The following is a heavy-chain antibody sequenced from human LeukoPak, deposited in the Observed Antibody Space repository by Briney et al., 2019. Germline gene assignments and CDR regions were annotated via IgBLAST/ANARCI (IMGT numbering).Heavy chain of an antibody. CDR2: IYTSGST. CDR1: GGSISSGSYY. V-gene: IGHV4-61*02. J-gene: IGHJ4*02. D-gene: IGHD3-3*01. CDR3: ARMYYDFWSGYRHYFDY. Sequence: PSQTLSLTCTVSGGSISSGSYYWSWIRQPAGKGLEWIGRIYTSGSTNYNPSLKSRVTISVDTSKNQFSLKLSSVTAADTAVYYCARMYYDFWSGYRHYFDYWAREPWSPSPQ.